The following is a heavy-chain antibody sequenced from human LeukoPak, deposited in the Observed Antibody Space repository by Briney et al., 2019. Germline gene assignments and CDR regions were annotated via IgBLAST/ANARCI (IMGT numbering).Heavy chain of an antibody. CDR1: GGSISSYY. CDR3: ARFVGSSWLAFDI. V-gene: IGHV4-59*01. Sequence: PSETLSLTCTVSGGSISSYYWGWIRQPPGKGLEWIANIHYSGSTNYNPSLKSRVTISKDTSKNQFSLKLTSVSAADTAVYYCARFVGSSWLAFDIWGQGTMVTVSA. J-gene: IGHJ3*02. CDR2: IHYSGST. D-gene: IGHD6-13*01.